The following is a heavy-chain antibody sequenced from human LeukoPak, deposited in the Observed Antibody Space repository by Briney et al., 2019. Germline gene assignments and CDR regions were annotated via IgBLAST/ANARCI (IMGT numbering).Heavy chain of an antibody. J-gene: IGHJ4*02. V-gene: IGHV4-4*02. CDR1: GFTFSNAW. CDR3: ARVLDWGVYFEH. D-gene: IGHD7-27*01. Sequence: GSLRLSCAASGFTFSNAWMSCVRQPPGKGLEWIGEIYHSGSTNYNPSLRSRVTISVDKSKNQFSLKLSSVTAADTAVYYCARVLDWGVYFEHWGQGTLVSVSS. CDR2: IYHSGST.